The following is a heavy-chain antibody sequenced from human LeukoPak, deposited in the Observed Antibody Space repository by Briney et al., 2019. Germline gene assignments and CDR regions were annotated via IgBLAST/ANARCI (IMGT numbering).Heavy chain of an antibody. CDR1: GFTFSSYA. V-gene: IGHV3-30*04. Sequence: GGSLRLSCAASGFTFSSYAMHWVRQAPGMGLEWVAVISYDGSNKYYADSVKGRFTISRDNSKNTLYLQMNSLRAEDTAVYYCAKAFEGYDFWSGYRNYYGMDVWGQGTTVTVSS. D-gene: IGHD3-3*01. CDR2: ISYDGSNK. CDR3: AKAFEGYDFWSGYRNYYGMDV. J-gene: IGHJ6*02.